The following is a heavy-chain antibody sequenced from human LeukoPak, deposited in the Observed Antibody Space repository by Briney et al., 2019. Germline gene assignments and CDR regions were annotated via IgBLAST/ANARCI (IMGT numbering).Heavy chain of an antibody. D-gene: IGHD6-19*01. J-gene: IGHJ3*02. CDR3: AKTRIAVAPDAFDI. V-gene: IGHV3-11*01. Sequence: PGGSLRLSCAASGFTVSSNYMSWIRQAPGKGLEWLSYISSSGSTIYYADSVKGRFTISRDNAKNSLYLQMNSLRAEDTALYYCAKTRIAVAPDAFDIWGQGTMVTVSS. CDR2: ISSSGSTI. CDR1: GFTVSSNY.